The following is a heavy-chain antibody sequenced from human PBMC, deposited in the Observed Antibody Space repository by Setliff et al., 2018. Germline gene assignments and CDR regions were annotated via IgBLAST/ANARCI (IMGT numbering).Heavy chain of an antibody. V-gene: IGHV4-61*02. D-gene: IGHD3-9*01. Sequence: LSLTFTVSGGSITSGSFYWSWIRQPAGKKLEWIGRIHASGSPDYNPSFKSRVTISRDTSTNQFSLKLGSVTAADTAVYYCARERYFDWFFEDWGHGTLVTVSS. CDR3: ARERYFDWFFED. CDR2: IHASGSP. J-gene: IGHJ4*01. CDR1: GGSITSGSFY.